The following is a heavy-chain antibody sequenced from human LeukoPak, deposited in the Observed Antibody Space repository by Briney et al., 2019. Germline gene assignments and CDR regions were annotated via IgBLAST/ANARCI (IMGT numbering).Heavy chain of an antibody. J-gene: IGHJ4*02. CDR1: GGSISSGDSG. CDR2: IYYSGSI. CDR3: ARYHCSTTSCINYFDH. V-gene: IGHV4-30-4*08. Sequence: PSETLSLTRTVSGGSISSGDSGWGWLRQPPGRGLEWFGYIYYSGSIYYNPSLERRVTISGDTSKNQFPLKETSVTAADTAVYYCARYHCSTTSCINYFDHWGQGTLVTVSS. D-gene: IGHD2-2*01.